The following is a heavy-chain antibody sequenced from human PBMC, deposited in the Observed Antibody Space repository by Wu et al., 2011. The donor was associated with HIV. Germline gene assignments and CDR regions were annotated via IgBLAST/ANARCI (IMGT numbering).Heavy chain of an antibody. V-gene: IGHV1-69*05. Sequence: QVQLVQSGAEVKKPGSSVKVSCKASGGTFSSYAISWVRQAPGQGLEWMGGIIPIFGTANYAQKFQGRVTITTDESTSTAYMELSSLRSEDTAVYYCARLQGNPVLYSTGGSRLRAGMDVWGQGTTGHRLL. CDR1: GGTFSSYA. CDR3: ARLQGNPVLYSTGGSRLRAGMDV. D-gene: IGHD3-16*01. CDR2: IIPIFGTA. J-gene: IGHJ6*02.